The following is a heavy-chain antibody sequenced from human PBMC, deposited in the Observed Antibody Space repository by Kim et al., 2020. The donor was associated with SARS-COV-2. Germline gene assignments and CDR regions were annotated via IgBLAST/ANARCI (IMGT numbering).Heavy chain of an antibody. V-gene: IGHV1-2*02. CDR3: ARAAYCSGGDCYTGSWFDP. J-gene: IGHJ5*02. D-gene: IGHD2-21*02. Sequence: ASVKVSCKASGYTFTGYYMHWVRQAPGQGLEWMGWINPNSGGTESAQKFQGRVTMTRDTSISTAHMELSSLRSDDTAVYYCARAAYCSGGDCYTGSWFDP. CDR1: GYTFTGYY. CDR2: INPNSGGT.